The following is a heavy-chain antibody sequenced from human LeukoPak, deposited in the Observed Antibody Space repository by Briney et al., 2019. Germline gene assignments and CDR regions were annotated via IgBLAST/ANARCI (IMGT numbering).Heavy chain of an antibody. V-gene: IGHV1-46*01. CDR2: INPRYGST. CDR1: GYTFSNYH. J-gene: IGHJ4*02. D-gene: IGHD5-24*01. Sequence: AXVTVSCTASGYTFSNYHIHWVRQAPGQGIEWMGVINPRYGSTTYAQNFQGRGTMTRDMSTSTVYMELSSLRSEDTAVYYCAREEARDGSTGYYFDYWGQGTLRTVSS. CDR3: AREEARDGSTGYYFDY.